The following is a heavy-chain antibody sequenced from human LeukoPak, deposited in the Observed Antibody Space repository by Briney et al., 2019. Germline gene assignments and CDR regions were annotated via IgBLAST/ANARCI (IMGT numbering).Heavy chain of an antibody. J-gene: IGHJ4*02. Sequence: GGSLRLSCAASGFTFSNFGLNWVRQAPGKGLEWVAFISDNGRRTYYLESVKGLFTISRDDSKNTLYLQMDSLRVEDTAVYYCARDRIGKYSIDYWGQGTLVTVSS. CDR1: GFTFSNFG. CDR2: ISDNGRRT. CDR3: ARDRIGKYSIDY. D-gene: IGHD2-15*01. V-gene: IGHV3-33*08.